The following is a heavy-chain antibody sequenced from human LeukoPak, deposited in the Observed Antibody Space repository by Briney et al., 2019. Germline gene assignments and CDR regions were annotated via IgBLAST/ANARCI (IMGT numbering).Heavy chain of an antibody. Sequence: GGSLRLSCAASGYTFSSYWMHWVRQTPGRGLVWVSRINSDGSGTRYADSVKGRFTISRDNAKNTLYLQMNSLRADDTAVYYCAREVSGDPWYNWFDPWGQGTLVTVSS. CDR2: INSDGSGT. CDR1: GYTFSSYW. V-gene: IGHV3-74*01. D-gene: IGHD4-17*01. J-gene: IGHJ5*02. CDR3: AREVSGDPWYNWFDP.